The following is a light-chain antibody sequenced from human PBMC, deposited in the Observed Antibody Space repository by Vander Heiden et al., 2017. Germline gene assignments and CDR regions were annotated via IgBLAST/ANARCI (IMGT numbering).Light chain of an antibody. J-gene: IGKJ2*01. V-gene: IGKV1-8*01. CDR2: AAS. Sequence: AIRMTQSPSSFSASTGDRVTITCRASQGISSYLAWYQQKPGKAPKLLIYAASTLQSGVPSRFSGSGSGTDFTLTISCLQSEDFATYYCQQYYRYPTYTFGQGTKLEIK. CDR1: QGISSY. CDR3: QQYYRYPTYT.